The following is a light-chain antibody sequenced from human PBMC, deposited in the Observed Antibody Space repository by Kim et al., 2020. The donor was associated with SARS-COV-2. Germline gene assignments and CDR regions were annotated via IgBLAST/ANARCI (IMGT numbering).Light chain of an antibody. CDR1: QSVSSSY. CDR2: GAS. CDR3: QQYGSSPLT. Sequence: EIVLTQSPGTLSLSPGERATLSCRANQSVSSSYLAWYQQKPGQAPRLLIYGASSRATDIPDRFSGSGSGTDFTLTISRLEPEDFAVYYCQQYGSSPLTFGGGTKVDIK. V-gene: IGKV3-20*01. J-gene: IGKJ4*01.